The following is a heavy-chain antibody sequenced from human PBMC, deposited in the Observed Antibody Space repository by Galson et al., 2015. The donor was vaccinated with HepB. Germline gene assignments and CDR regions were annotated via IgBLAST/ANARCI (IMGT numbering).Heavy chain of an antibody. J-gene: IGHJ3*02. Sequence: LRLSCAASGFTFSDSWMDWIRQAPGKGLEWVASTKPDGSDKYYADSVKGRFTISRDNVKNSLFLQMNSLRLEDTAVYYCARGASSSFHSWGQGAMVTVSS. CDR1: GFTFSDSW. V-gene: IGHV3-7*01. CDR2: TKPDGSDK. CDR3: ARGASSSFHS.